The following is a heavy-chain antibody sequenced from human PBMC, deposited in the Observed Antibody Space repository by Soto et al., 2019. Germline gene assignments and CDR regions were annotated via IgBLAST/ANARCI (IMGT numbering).Heavy chain of an antibody. CDR2: ISGSGGST. D-gene: IGHD6-13*01. V-gene: IGHV3-23*01. J-gene: IGHJ4*02. CDR3: AKGPPPPYSSTWYYFDS. CDR1: GFTFSSYA. Sequence: EVQLLESGGGLVQPGGSLRLSCSASGFTFSSYAMSWVRQAPGKGLESVSAISGSGGSTYYADPVKGRFTISRDNSKNTLYLQMDSLRAEDTAVYYCAKGPPPPYSSTWYYFDSWGQGILVTVSS.